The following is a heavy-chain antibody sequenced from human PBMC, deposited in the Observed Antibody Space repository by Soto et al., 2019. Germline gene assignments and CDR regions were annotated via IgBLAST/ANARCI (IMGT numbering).Heavy chain of an antibody. D-gene: IGHD3-22*01. CDR1: GYSFAGYW. CDR2: IDPSDSQT. CDR3: ARQIYDSDKRPNFQYYFDS. Sequence: GESLKISCKGSGYSFAGYWITWVRQKPGKGLEWMGRIDPSDSQTYYSPSFRGHVTISATKSITTVFLQWSSLRASDTAMYYCARQIYDSDKRPNFQYYFDSCGQGPPVTVYS. V-gene: IGHV5-10-1*01. J-gene: IGHJ4*02.